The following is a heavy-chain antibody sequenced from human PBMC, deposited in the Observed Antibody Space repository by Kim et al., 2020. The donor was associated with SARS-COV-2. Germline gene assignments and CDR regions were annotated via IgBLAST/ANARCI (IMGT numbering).Heavy chain of an antibody. J-gene: IGHJ4*02. Sequence: GGSLRLSCAASGFTFRSYSMNWVRQAPGKGLEWVSYISSSSTIYYADSVKGRFTISRDNAKNSLYLQMNSLRDEDTAVYYCARYYYDSSGYDYWGQGTL. V-gene: IGHV3-48*02. D-gene: IGHD3-22*01. CDR1: GFTFRSYS. CDR2: ISSSSTI. CDR3: ARYYYDSSGYDY.